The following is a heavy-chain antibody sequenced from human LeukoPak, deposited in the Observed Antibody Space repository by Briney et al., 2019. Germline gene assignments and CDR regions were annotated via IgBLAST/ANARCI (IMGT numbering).Heavy chain of an antibody. CDR3: ARQEIGLRSFDP. Sequence: SETLSLTCSVSAYSISSGFYWGWIRQPPGKGLEWIGHIYSSGNTNYNPSLKSRVTISVDTSKNQFSLNLSSVTAADTAVYYCARQEIGLRSFDPWGQGTLVTVSS. CDR1: AYSISSGFY. V-gene: IGHV4-38-2*02. J-gene: IGHJ5*02. CDR2: IYSSGNT. D-gene: IGHD3/OR15-3a*01.